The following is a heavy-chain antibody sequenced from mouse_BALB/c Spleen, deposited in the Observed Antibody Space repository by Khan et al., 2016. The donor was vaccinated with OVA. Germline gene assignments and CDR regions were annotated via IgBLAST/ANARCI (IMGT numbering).Heavy chain of an antibody. CDR2: ISYSGST. CDR3: SRDDSRYSYAMDY. Sequence: EVKLEESGPGLVKPSQSLSLTCTVTGYSITCAYAWNWIRQFPGNKLEWMGYISYSGSTNYNPALKSRISITRDTSKNQFILQWNSVTTGDTATYYCSRDDSRYSYAMDYCGQRTS. D-gene: IGHD2-4*01. CDR1: GYSITCAYA. J-gene: IGHJ4*01. V-gene: IGHV3-2*02.